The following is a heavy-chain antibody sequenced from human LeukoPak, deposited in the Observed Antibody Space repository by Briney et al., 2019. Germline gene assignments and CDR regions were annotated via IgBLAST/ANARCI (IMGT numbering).Heavy chain of an antibody. CDR3: ARGRGYNYDSPFDY. CDR2: IYYSGST. J-gene: IGHJ4*02. V-gene: IGHV4-59*12. Sequence: APSLTFTVSGGSFSSDYWCWLRQPPGRGLEWFGYIYYSGSTNYNPSLKSRVTISVDTSKNQFSLKLSSVTAADTAVYYCARGRGYNYDSPFDYWGQGTLVTVSS. D-gene: IGHD3-22*01. CDR1: GGSFSSDY.